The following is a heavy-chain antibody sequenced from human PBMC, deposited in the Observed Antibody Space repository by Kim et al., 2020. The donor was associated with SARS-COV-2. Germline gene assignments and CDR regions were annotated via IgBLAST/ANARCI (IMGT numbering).Heavy chain of an antibody. J-gene: IGHJ6*02. CDR3: VKAKPGYCSSTSCYAADYYYYYGMDV. CDR1: GFTFSSYA. Sequence: GGSLRLSCSASGFTFSSYAMHWVRQAPGKGLEYVSAISSNGGSTYYADSVKGRFTISRDNSKNTLYLQMSSLRAEDTAVYYCVKAKPGYCSSTSCYAADYYYYYGMDVWGQGTTVTVSS. D-gene: IGHD2-2*01. V-gene: IGHV3-64D*09. CDR2: ISSNGGST.